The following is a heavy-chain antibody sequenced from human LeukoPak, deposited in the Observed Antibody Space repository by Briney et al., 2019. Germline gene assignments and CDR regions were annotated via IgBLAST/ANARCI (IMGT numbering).Heavy chain of an antibody. CDR3: AGHPFAFGLLDS. V-gene: IGHV3-53*01. CDR1: GCSFSSNY. D-gene: IGHD3/OR15-3a*01. J-gene: IGHJ4*02. CDR2: IYSGGST. Sequence: GGSLRLSCAASGCSFSSNYMSWVRQAPGKGLEWVSVIYSGGSTYYADSVKGRFTISRDSSKNTLYLQMNSLRAEDTAVYYWAGHPFAFGLLDSSGQGTLVTVSS.